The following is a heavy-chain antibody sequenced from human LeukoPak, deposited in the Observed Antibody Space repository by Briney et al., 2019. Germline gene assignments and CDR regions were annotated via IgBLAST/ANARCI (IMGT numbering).Heavy chain of an antibody. Sequence: GASVKVSCKASGYTFTGYYMHWVRQAPGQGLEWMGWINPNSGGTNYAQKFQGRVTMTRDTSISTAYMELSRLRSDDTAVYYCARAGRGSSWYSPHAFDIWGQGTMVTVSS. D-gene: IGHD6-13*01. CDR2: INPNSGGT. CDR3: ARAGRGSSWYSPHAFDI. CDR1: GYTFTGYY. J-gene: IGHJ3*02. V-gene: IGHV1-2*02.